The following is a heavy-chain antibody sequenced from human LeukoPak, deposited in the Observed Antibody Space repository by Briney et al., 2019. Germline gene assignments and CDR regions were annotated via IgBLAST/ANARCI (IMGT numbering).Heavy chain of an antibody. CDR1: GYTFTTYA. D-gene: IGHD6-6*01. CDR3: AREYGSASLDY. CDR2: IHPGNGNT. Sequence: ASVKVSCKASGYTFTTYAMHWVRQAPGQRLEWMAWIHPGNGNTRYSQEFQGRVTITTDTSASTAYMELSSLRSADMAVYYCAREYGSASLDYWGQGTLVTVSS. V-gene: IGHV1-3*03. J-gene: IGHJ4*02.